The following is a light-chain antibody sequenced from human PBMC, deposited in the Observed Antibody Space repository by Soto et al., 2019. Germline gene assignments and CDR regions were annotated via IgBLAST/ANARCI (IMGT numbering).Light chain of an antibody. J-gene: IGLJ2*01. V-gene: IGLV1-40*01. CDR1: SSNIGEGYD. Sequence: QSVLTQPPSVSRAPGQRVTISCTGSSSNIGEGYDVHWYQQLPETAPTLLIYGNSNRPSGVPDRFAGSKSGTSAYQAITGLQAEDEADYYGQSYDSSLSGSVVFGGVTKVTVL. CDR2: GNS. CDR3: QSYDSSLSGSVV.